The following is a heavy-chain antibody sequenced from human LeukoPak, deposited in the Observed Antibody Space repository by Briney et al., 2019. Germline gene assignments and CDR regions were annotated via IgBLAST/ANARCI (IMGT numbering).Heavy chain of an antibody. D-gene: IGHD1-1*01. V-gene: IGHV3-33*06. CDR3: AKDRKPDGLYNFDY. J-gene: IGHJ4*02. CDR2: IWYDGSNK. CDR1: GFIFSSYG. Sequence: GRSLRLSCAASGFIFSSYGMHWVRQAPGKGLEWVALIWYDGSNKYYADSVKGRFTISRDNSKNTLYLQMNSLRAEDTAIYYCAKDRKPDGLYNFDYWGQGILVTVAS.